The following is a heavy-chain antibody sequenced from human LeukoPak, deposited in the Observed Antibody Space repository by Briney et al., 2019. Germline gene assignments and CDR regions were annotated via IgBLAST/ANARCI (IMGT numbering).Heavy chain of an antibody. V-gene: IGHV3-23*01. CDR2: ISGSGGST. D-gene: IGHD3-3*01. Sequence: PGGSLTLSCAVSGVSFRDYTINWVRLAPGTGLQWVSSISGSGGSTYYADSVKGRFSISRDNSKNTLSLQVNSLRAEDTALYYCVKGGQRYDFWRFDYWGQGTVVTVSS. J-gene: IGHJ4*02. CDR1: GVSFRDYT. CDR3: VKGGQRYDFWRFDY.